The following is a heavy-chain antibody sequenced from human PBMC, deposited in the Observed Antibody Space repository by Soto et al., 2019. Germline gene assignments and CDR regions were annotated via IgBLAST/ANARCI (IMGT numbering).Heavy chain of an antibody. V-gene: IGHV4-59*01. CDR2: IFYSGST. J-gene: IGHJ4*01. Sequence: SETLSLTCTVSGASIGSSYWSWIRQPPGKGLEWMGYIFYSGSTNYSPSLNSRVSITVDTSKNQLSLNLSSVTAADTDVYYCERVSTVTKLDYCGHGMLVTVSS. D-gene: IGHD4-17*01. CDR1: GASIGSSY. CDR3: ERVSTVTKLDY.